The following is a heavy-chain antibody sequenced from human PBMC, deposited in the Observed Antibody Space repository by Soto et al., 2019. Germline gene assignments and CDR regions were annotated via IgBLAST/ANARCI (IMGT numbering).Heavy chain of an antibody. D-gene: IGHD1-26*01. CDR2: IYWDDSK. V-gene: IGHV2-5*02. Sequence: QITLKESGPTLVKPTQTLTLTCTFSGFSLPTDRVGVGWIRQPPRKAVEWLAVIYWDDSKTYRPSLKSRLTVTKAPSKNPEAPTMADVDLVDTAKYNSADAHGGRALYWGQGTVVSVS. CDR1: GFSLPTDRVG. CDR3: ADAHGGRALY. J-gene: IGHJ4*02.